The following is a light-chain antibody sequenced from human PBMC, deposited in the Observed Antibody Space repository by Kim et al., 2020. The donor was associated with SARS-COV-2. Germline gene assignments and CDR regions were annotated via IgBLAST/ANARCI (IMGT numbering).Light chain of an antibody. Sequence: DIQMTQSPSTLSASVGDRVTITCRASQSISSWLAWYQQKPGKAPKLLIYKASSLQRGVPSRFSGSGSGTEFTLTISSLQPDDFATYYCQQYNGYSTFGPGTKVDIK. J-gene: IGKJ1*01. CDR1: QSISSW. CDR3: QQYNGYST. V-gene: IGKV1-5*03. CDR2: KAS.